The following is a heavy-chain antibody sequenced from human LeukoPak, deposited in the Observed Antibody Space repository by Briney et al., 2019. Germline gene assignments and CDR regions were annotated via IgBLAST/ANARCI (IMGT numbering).Heavy chain of an antibody. CDR2: INHSGST. J-gene: IGHJ6*03. D-gene: IGHD3-10*01. CDR1: GGSFSGYY. Sequence: SETLSLTCAVYGGSFSGYYWSWIRQPPGKGLEWIGEINHSGSTNYNPSLKSRVTISVDTSKNQFSLKLSSVTAADTAVYYCARGPRATARYYYYYYMDVWGEGTTVTVSS. V-gene: IGHV4-34*01. CDR3: ARGPRATARYYYYYYMDV.